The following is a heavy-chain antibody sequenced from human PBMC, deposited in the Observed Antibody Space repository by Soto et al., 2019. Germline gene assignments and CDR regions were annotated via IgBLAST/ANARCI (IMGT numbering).Heavy chain of an antibody. V-gene: IGHV1-46*01. J-gene: IGHJ6*02. CDR3: ARKGPFVYGMDV. CDR2: INPSGGST. CDR1: GYTFTSYY. Sequence: QVQLVQSGAEVKKPGASVKVSCKASGYTFTSYYMHWVRQAPGQGLEWMGIINPSGGSTSYAQKFQGRVTMTRDTSTSTVYMELSSLRSEDTAVYYCARKGPFVYGMDVWGQGTTGTDFS.